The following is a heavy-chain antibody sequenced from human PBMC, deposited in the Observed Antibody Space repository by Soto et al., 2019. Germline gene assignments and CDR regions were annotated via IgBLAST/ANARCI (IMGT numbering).Heavy chain of an antibody. D-gene: IGHD1-26*01. CDR2: ISGNSGFT. V-gene: IGHV3-23*01. CDR1: GFTFSNYA. J-gene: IGHJ4*02. CDR3: AQIGRFHVPRSPFDW. Sequence: WXLRLSCAAAGFTFSNYAMNWVRQAPGKGLEWVSGISGNSGFTYYTDSVKGRFSISRDNSKNTLFLQMNALRDEDTATYYCAQIGRFHVPRSPFDWWGRGIVVTVSS.